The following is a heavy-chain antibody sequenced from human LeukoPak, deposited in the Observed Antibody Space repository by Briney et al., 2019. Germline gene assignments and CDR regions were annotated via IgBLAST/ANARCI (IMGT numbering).Heavy chain of an antibody. Sequence: GGSLRLSCVASGFTLKNAWMSWVRQAPGKGLDWVGRIRSKTDGGTTDYAAPVKGRFTISRDDSKNTLYLQMNSLKTEDTAVYFCATGTEQQWLSLDYWGQGTLVTVSS. J-gene: IGHJ4*02. CDR2: IRSKTDGGTT. CDR1: GFTLKNAW. D-gene: IGHD6-19*01. CDR3: ATGTEQQWLSLDY. V-gene: IGHV3-15*01.